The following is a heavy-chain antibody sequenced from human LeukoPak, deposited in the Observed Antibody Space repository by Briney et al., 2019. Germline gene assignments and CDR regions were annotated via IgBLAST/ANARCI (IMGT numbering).Heavy chain of an antibody. Sequence: SETLSLTCTVSGGSISDYYWSWIRQPPGKGLEWIGYFSNSGTTNQNPSLKSRVTMSVDTSKNQFSLKLTSVTAADTALYHCARLGRPAAFDIWGQGTMVTVSS. CDR3: ARLGRPAAFDI. CDR1: GGSISDYY. D-gene: IGHD3-16*01. V-gene: IGHV4-59*08. J-gene: IGHJ3*02. CDR2: FSNSGTT.